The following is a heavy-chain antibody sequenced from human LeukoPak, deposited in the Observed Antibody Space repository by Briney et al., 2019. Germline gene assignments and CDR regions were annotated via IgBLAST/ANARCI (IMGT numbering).Heavy chain of an antibody. CDR3: ASGANVAD. V-gene: IGHV1-2*02. Sequence: AAVKVSCQASGYTFTGYYMHWVRQAPGQGLEWMGWINSNSGATDYAQKFQGRVTMTRDTSISTAYMELSSLRSDDTAVYFCASGANVADWGQGTLVTVSS. CDR1: GYTFTGYY. D-gene: IGHD4/OR15-4a*01. CDR2: INSNSGAT. J-gene: IGHJ4*02.